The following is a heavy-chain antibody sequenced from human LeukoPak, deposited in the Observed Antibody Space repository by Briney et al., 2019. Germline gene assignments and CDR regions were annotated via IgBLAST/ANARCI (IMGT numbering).Heavy chain of an antibody. V-gene: IGHV3-23*01. J-gene: IGHJ6*02. CDR1: GFTFSSFA. Sequence: GGSLRLFCAASGFTFSSFAMSWVRQAPGKGLEWVSGISGSGGSTYYADSVKGQFTISRDNSKNTLYLQMNSLRAEDTAVYHCAKGRKSYYYGMDVWGQGTTVTVSS. CDR2: ISGSGGST. CDR3: AKGRKSYYYGMDV.